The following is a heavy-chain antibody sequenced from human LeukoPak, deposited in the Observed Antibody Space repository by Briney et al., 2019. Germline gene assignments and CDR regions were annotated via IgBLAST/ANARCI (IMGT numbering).Heavy chain of an antibody. J-gene: IGHJ4*02. CDR3: AREGDGYMPDY. Sequence: GGSLRLSCAASGFTFSSYSMNWARQAPGKGLEWVSSISSSSSYIYYADSVKGRFTISRDNAKNSLYLQMNSLRAEDTAVYYCAREGDGYMPDYWGQGTLVTVSS. CDR1: GFTFSSYS. D-gene: IGHD5-24*01. V-gene: IGHV3-21*01. CDR2: ISSSSSYI.